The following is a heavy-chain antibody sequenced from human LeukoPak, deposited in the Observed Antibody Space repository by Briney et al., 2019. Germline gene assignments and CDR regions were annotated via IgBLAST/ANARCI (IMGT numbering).Heavy chain of an antibody. V-gene: IGHV3-30*02. Sequence: GGSLRLSCAASGFTFSSYGMHWVRQAPGKGLEWVAFIRSDGSNKYYADSVKGRFTISRDNSKNTLYLQMNSLRAEDTAVYYCAKKSSGWYGSSSGDYFDYWGQGTLVTVSS. J-gene: IGHJ4*02. CDR1: GFTFSSYG. D-gene: IGHD6-19*01. CDR3: AKKSSGWYGSSSGDYFDY. CDR2: IRSDGSNK.